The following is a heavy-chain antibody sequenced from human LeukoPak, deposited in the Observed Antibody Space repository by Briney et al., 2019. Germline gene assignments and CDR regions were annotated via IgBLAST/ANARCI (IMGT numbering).Heavy chain of an antibody. V-gene: IGHV3-53*01. CDR2: LYIGGNT. J-gene: IGHJ4*02. CDR1: GLTFSSNY. CDR3: TTAAGYNYGQY. Sequence: PGGSLRLSCAASGLTFSSNYMNWVRQAPGKGLEWVSALYIGGNTYYADSVRGRFTISRDNSKNTLYLQMNSLRAEDTAIYYRTTAAGYNYGQYWGQGTLATVSS. D-gene: IGHD5-18*01.